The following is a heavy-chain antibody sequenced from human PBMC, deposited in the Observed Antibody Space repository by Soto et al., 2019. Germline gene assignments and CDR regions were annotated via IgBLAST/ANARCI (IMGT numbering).Heavy chain of an antibody. D-gene: IGHD3-10*01. CDR1: GFTFSNYA. J-gene: IGHJ5*02. CDR3: ARDAISMVRGNKNWFDP. Sequence: GGSLRLSCAASGFTFSNYAMSWVRQAPGKGLEWVSAISGGGISTYYADSVRGRFTISRDNSRNTLYLRMNRLRAEDTAVYYCARDAISMVRGNKNWFDPWGLGNLVTVSS. V-gene: IGHV3-23*01. CDR2: ISGGGIST.